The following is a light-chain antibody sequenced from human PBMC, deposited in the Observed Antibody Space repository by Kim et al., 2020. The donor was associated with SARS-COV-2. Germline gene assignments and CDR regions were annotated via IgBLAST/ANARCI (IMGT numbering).Light chain of an antibody. CDR3: SSYTTISTYV. CDR1: SSDVGGYDY. Sequence: QSALTQPASVSGYPEQSITISCTGTSSDVGGYDYVSWYQQHPGKAPKLMIYAVTKRPSGVSNRFTGSKSGNTASLTISGLQAEDEADYYCSSYTTISTYVCCGGTQLT. J-gene: IGLJ3*02. CDR2: AVT. V-gene: IGLV2-14*03.